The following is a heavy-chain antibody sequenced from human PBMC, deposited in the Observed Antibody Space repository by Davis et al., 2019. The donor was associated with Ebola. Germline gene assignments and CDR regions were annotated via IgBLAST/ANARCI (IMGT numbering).Heavy chain of an antibody. CDR1: GGSISTNS. Sequence: SETLSLTCTVSGGSISTNSWSWIRQSPGKGLEWFGYITSSGSTNFNPSLKSRVSMSVDTSKNQFSLELSSVTAADTAVYYCARVLSFYAFEGYNWFDPWGQGILVAVSS. V-gene: IGHV4-59*01. J-gene: IGHJ5*02. D-gene: IGHD2-2*01. CDR2: ITSSGST. CDR3: ARVLSFYAFEGYNWFDP.